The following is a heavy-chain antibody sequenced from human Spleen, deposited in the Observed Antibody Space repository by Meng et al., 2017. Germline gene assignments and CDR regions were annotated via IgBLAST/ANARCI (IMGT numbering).Heavy chain of an antibody. CDR1: GGSFSGYS. CDR3: ARLWTVTSYSADWFDP. D-gene: IGHD4-17*01. Sequence: QVQLQQWGAGLLKPSATLSLTCDVYGGSFSGYSWSWIRQPPGKGLEWNGEISHSGSTNYSPSLKNRVTISLDTSKNQFSLKLRSVTAADTAVYYCARLWTVTSYSADWFDPWGQGTLVTVSS. V-gene: IGHV4-34*01. J-gene: IGHJ5*02. CDR2: ISHSGST.